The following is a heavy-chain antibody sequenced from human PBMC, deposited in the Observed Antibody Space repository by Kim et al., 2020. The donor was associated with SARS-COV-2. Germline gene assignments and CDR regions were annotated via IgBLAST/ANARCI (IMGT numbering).Heavy chain of an antibody. CDR3: VRDPV. J-gene: IGHJ3*01. CDR1: GVTISGYC. CDR2: INNDGSNT. V-gene: IGHV3-74*01. Sequence: LRLSCEASGVTISGYCMHCVRQATGKGLVWVSRINNDGSNTYYADSVKGRFTISRDNAKNTVHLQMNSLRAEDTAVYYCVRDPVWGQGTMV.